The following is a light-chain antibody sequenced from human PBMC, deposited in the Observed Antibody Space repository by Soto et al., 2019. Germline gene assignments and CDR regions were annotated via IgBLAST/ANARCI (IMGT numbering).Light chain of an antibody. Sequence: EIVLTQSPGTLSLSPGEIATLSCRASQSVSSSYLAWYQQKPGQAPRLLIYGASSRATGIPDRFSGSGSGTDFTLTISRLEPEDFAVYYFQQYGSSPKTFGQGTKVEIK. CDR1: QSVSSSY. CDR3: QQYGSSPKT. V-gene: IGKV3-20*01. J-gene: IGKJ1*01. CDR2: GAS.